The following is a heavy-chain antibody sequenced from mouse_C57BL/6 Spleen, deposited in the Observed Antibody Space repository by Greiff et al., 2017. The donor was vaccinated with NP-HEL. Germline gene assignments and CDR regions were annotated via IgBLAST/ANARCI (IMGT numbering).Heavy chain of an antibody. CDR3: ARGRSYAMDY. CDR2: IYPSDSET. D-gene: IGHD1-1*01. CDR1: GYTFTSYW. J-gene: IGHJ4*01. Sequence: VQLQQPGAELVRPGSSVKLSCKASGYTFTSYWMDWVKQRPGLGLEWIGNIYPSDSETHYNQKFKDKATLTVDKSSSTAYMQLSSLTSEDSAVYYCARGRSYAMDYWGQGTSVTVSS. V-gene: IGHV1-61*01.